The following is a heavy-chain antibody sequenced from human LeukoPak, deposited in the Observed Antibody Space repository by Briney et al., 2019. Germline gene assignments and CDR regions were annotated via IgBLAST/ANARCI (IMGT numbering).Heavy chain of an antibody. CDR2: ISGSGGST. CDR3: AKESVLGLRPHFRHNYYFDY. CDR1: GFTFSSYA. D-gene: IGHD4-17*01. Sequence: GGSLRLSCAASGFTFSSYAMSWVRQAPGKGLEWVSAISGSGGSTYYADSVKGRFTISRDNSKNTLYLQMNSLRAEDTAVYYCAKESVLGLRPHFRHNYYFDYWGQGTLVTVSS. J-gene: IGHJ4*02. V-gene: IGHV3-23*01.